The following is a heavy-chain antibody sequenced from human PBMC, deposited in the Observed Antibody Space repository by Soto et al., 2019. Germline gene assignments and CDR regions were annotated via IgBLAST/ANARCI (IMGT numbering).Heavy chain of an antibody. CDR3: AREGLGADAFDI. V-gene: IGHV4-39*07. Sequence: SETLSLTCTVSGGSISSGGYYWSWIRQHPGKGLEWIGNIYYSGSTSYNPSLKSRVTISVDTSKNQLSLKLSSVTAADTAVYYCAREGLGADAFDIWGQGTMVTVSS. J-gene: IGHJ3*02. D-gene: IGHD5-12*01. CDR1: GGSISSGGYY. CDR2: IYYSGST.